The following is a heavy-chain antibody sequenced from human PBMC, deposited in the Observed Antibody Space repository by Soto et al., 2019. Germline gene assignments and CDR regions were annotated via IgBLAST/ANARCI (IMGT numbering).Heavy chain of an antibody. CDR3: AADFQESGYYYEVRYGMDV. D-gene: IGHD3-22*01. V-gene: IGHV1-58*01. CDR1: GFTFTSPA. Sequence: SVKVSCKASGFTFTSPAVQWVRQARGQRLEWIGWIVVGSGNTNYAQKFQERVTITRDMSTSTAYMELSSLRSEDTAVYYCAADFQESGYYYEVRYGMDVWGQGTTVTVSS. CDR2: IVVGSGNT. J-gene: IGHJ6*02.